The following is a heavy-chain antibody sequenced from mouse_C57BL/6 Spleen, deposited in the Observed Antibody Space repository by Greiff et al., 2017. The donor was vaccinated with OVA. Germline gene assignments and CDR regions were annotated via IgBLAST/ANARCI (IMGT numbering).Heavy chain of an antibody. CDR2: IDPANGNT. CDR1: GFNIKNTY. J-gene: IGHJ4*01. V-gene: IGHV14-3*01. Sequence: EVKVEESVAELVRPGASVKLSCTASGFNIKNTYMHWVKQRPEQGLERIGRIDPANGNTKYAPKFQGKATITADTSSNTAYLQLSSLTSEDTAIYYCARDYYGSSYNYYAMDYWGQGTSVTVSS. CDR3: ARDYYGSSYNYYAMDY. D-gene: IGHD1-1*01.